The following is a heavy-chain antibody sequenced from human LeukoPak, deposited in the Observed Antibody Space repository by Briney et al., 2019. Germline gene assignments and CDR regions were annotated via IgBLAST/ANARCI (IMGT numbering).Heavy chain of an antibody. CDR2: VSAYNGDT. J-gene: IGHJ6*03. CDR1: GYTFTSYG. V-gene: IGHV1-18*01. D-gene: IGHD4-17*01. Sequence: ASVKVSCKASGYTFTSYGISWVRQAPGQGLEWMGWVSAYNGDTKYAQKFQGRVIMTTDTSTSTAYMELRSLRSDDTAVYYCAREKTTVMNYYYYYMDVWGKGTTVTISS. CDR3: AREKTTVMNYYYYYMDV.